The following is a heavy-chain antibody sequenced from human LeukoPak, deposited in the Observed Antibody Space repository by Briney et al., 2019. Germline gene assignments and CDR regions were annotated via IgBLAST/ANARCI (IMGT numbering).Heavy chain of an antibody. V-gene: IGHV3-9*01. CDR3: AKSRGGSYYHFDY. CDR1: GFTFDEHA. Sequence: GRSLRLSCAASGFTFDEHAMHWVRQGPGKGLEWVSGVSGIRWNSGSIGYADSVKGRFTISRDDAKNSLYLQMNSLRAEDTALYYCAKSRGGSYYHFDYWGQGTLVTVSS. J-gene: IGHJ4*02. CDR2: IRWNSGSI. D-gene: IGHD1-26*01.